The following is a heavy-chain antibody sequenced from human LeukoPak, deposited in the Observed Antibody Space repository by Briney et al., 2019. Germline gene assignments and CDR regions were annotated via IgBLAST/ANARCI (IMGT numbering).Heavy chain of an antibody. J-gene: IGHJ5*02. CDR3: ARDREEGLFDP. CDR1: VFTFSSYW. D-gene: IGHD1-26*01. CDR2: IKQDGSEK. Sequence: GGSLRLSCAASVFTFSSYWMSWVRQAPGKGLEGVANIKQDGSEKYYVDSVKGRFTISRDNAKNSLYLQMNSLRAEDTAVYYCARDREEGLFDPWGQGTMVTVSS. V-gene: IGHV3-7*01.